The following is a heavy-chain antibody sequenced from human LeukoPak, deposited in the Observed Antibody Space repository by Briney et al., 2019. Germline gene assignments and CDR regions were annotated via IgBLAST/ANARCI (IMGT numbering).Heavy chain of an antibody. Sequence: GGSLRLSCAASGFTFSSYSMNWVSQAPGKGLEWVSSISSSSSYIYYADSVKGRFTISRDNAKNSLYLQMNSLRADDAAVYYCATKAGNFQERVSLDYWGQGILVTVSS. CDR1: GFTFSSYS. CDR2: ISSSSSYI. CDR3: ATKAGNFQERVSLDY. D-gene: IGHD1-1*01. J-gene: IGHJ4*02. V-gene: IGHV3-21*01.